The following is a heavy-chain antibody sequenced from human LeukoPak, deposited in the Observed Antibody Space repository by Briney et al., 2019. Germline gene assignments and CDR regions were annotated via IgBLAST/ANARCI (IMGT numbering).Heavy chain of an antibody. J-gene: IGHJ5*02. CDR3: AKGVTIFGVVGDNWFDP. Sequence: PGGPLRLSCAASGFTFSSYAMSWVRQAPGKGLEWVSAISGSGGSTYYADSVKGRFTISRDNSKNTLYLQMNSLRAEDTAVYYCAKGVTIFGVVGDNWFDPWGQGTLVTVSS. CDR2: ISGSGGST. D-gene: IGHD3-3*01. V-gene: IGHV3-23*01. CDR1: GFTFSSYA.